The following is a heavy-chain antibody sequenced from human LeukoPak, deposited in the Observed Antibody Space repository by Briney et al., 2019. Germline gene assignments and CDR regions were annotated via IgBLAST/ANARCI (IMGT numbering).Heavy chain of an antibody. D-gene: IGHD5-12*01. CDR2: INPNSGGT. CDR1: GYTFTGYY. CDR3: ASGYSGYALDAFDI. J-gene: IGHJ3*02. V-gene: IGHV1-2*06. Sequence: ASVKVSCKASGYTFTGYYMHWVRQAPGRGLEWMGRINPNSGGTNYAQKFQGRVTMTRDTSIRRAYMELGRLRSDDAAVYYCASGYSGYALDAFDIWGQGTMVTVSS.